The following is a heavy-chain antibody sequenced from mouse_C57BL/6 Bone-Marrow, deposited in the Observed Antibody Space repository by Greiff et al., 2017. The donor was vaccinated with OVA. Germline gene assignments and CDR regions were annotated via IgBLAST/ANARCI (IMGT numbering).Heavy chain of an antibody. CDR2: INPNNGGT. CDR3: ARDGTGNYAMDY. D-gene: IGHD4-1*01. Sequence: VHVKQSGPELVKPGASVKISCKASGYTFTDYYMNWVKQSHGKSLEWIGDINPNNGGTSYNQKFKGKATLTVDKSSSTAYMELRSLTSEDSAVYYCARDGTGNYAMDYWGQGTSVTVSS. J-gene: IGHJ4*01. CDR1: GYTFTDYY. V-gene: IGHV1-26*01.